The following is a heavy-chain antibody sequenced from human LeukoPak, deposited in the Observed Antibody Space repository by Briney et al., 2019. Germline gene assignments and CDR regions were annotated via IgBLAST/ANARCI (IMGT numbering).Heavy chain of an antibody. D-gene: IGHD3-10*01. J-gene: IGHJ4*02. Sequence: SETLSLTCAVYGGSFSGYYWSWIRQPPGKGLEWIGYIYYSGSTNYNPSLKSRVTISVDTSKNQFSLKLSSVTAADTAVYYCARRGVTYYGDYFDYWGQGTLVTVSS. CDR3: ARRGVTYYGDYFDY. V-gene: IGHV4-59*01. CDR1: GGSFSGYY. CDR2: IYYSGST.